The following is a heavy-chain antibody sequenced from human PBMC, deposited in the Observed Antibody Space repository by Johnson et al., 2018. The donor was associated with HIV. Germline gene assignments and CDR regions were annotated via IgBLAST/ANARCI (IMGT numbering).Heavy chain of an antibody. Sequence: QVQLVESGGGVVQPGESLRLSCAASGFTFSSYGMHWVRQAPGKGLEWVAFIRYDGSNKYYADSVKGRFTISRDNSKNTLYLQMDSLTAEDTAVYYCAKDLVMVVVKWAFDIWGQGTMVIVSS. V-gene: IGHV3-30*02. CDR1: GFTFSSYG. CDR2: IRYDGSNK. J-gene: IGHJ3*02. CDR3: AKDLVMVVVKWAFDI. D-gene: IGHD3-22*01.